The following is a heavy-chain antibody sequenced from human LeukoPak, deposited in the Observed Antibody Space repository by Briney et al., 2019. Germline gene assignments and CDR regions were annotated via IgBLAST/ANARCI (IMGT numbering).Heavy chain of an antibody. V-gene: IGHV3-48*03. J-gene: IGHJ4*02. CDR2: ISSSGSTI. Sequence: GGSLRLSCAASGSTFSSYEMNWVRQAPGKGLEWVSYISSSGSTIYYADSAKGRFTISRDNAKNSLYLQMNSQGAEDTAVYYCARDLYGSGSFDYWGQGTLVTVSS. CDR1: GSTFSSYE. CDR3: ARDLYGSGSFDY. D-gene: IGHD3-10*01.